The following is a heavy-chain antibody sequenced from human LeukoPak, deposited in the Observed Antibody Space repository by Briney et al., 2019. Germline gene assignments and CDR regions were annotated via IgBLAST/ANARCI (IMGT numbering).Heavy chain of an antibody. D-gene: IGHD3-22*01. CDR1: GFTLSSYW. J-gene: IGHJ4*02. Sequence: GGSLRLSCAASGFTLSSYWMHWVRQAPGKGLVWVSRINSDGSSTNYADSVKGRFTISRDNAKNTLYLQMNSLRAEDAAVYYCARVRWDYYDSSGFDYWGQGTLVTVSS. CDR2: INSDGSST. CDR3: ARVRWDYYDSSGFDY. V-gene: IGHV3-74*01.